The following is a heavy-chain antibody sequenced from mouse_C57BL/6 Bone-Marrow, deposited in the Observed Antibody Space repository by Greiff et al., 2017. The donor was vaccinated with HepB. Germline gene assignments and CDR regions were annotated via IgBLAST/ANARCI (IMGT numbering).Heavy chain of an antibody. V-gene: IGHV5-17*01. D-gene: IGHD2-4*01. J-gene: IGHJ3*01. CDR1: GFTFSDYG. CDR2: ISSGSSTI. CDR3: ARLRRAWFAY. Sequence: EVKLVESGGGLVKPGGSLKLSCAASGFTFSDYGMHWVRQAPGKGLEWVAYISSGSSTIYYADTVKGRFTISRDNAKNTLFLQMTSLRSEDTAMYYCARLRRAWFAYWGQGTRVTVSA.